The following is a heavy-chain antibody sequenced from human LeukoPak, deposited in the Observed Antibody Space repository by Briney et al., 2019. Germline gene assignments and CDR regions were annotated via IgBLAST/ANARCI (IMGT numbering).Heavy chain of an antibody. V-gene: IGHV1-8*01. CDR2: MNPDSGNT. J-gene: IGHJ4*02. Sequence: ASVKVSCKASGHTFTSYDINWVRQATGQGPEWMGWMNPDSGNTGYAQKFQGRVTMTEDTSTDTAYMELSSLRSEDTAVYYCATSRRLLWFGELITHWGQGTLVTVSS. CDR1: GHTFTSYD. D-gene: IGHD3-10*01. CDR3: ATSRRLLWFGELITH.